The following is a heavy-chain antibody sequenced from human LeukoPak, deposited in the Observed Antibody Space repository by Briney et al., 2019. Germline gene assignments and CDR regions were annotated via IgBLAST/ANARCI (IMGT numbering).Heavy chain of an antibody. CDR3: AKILGSYWTPGYDY. Sequence: ASVKVSCKASVYTLTSYYMHWVRQAPGQGVEWMGLINPSGGSASYAQKFQGRVTMTRDTSTSTVYMELSSLRSEDTAVYYCAKILGSYWTPGYDYWGQGTLVTVSS. J-gene: IGHJ4*02. D-gene: IGHD1-26*01. CDR2: INPSGGSA. CDR1: VYTLTSYY. V-gene: IGHV1-46*01.